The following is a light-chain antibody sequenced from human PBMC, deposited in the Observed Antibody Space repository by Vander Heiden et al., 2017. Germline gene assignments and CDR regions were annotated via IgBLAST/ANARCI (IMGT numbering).Light chain of an antibody. CDR1: QSISSY. CDR3: QRRVDSPWT. J-gene: IGKJ1*01. CDR2: AAS. V-gene: IGKV1-39*01. Sequence: DIQMTQSPFSLSASAGDRVTITCRASQSISSYLNWYRQKPGKAPELLIYAASSLRSGVPSRFSGSGSGTEFSLTISRLQPEDFATYYCQRRVDSPWTFGQGTTLEIK.